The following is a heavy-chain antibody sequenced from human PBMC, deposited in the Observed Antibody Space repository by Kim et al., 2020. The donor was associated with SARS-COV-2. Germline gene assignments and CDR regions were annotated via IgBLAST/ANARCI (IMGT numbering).Heavy chain of an antibody. Sequence: SETLSLTCTVSGGSISSSSYYWGWIRQPPGKGLEWIGSIYYSGSTYYNPSLKSRVTISVDTSKNQFSLKLSSVTAADTAVYYCARRGVAVAGKNFDYWGQGTLVTVSS. J-gene: IGHJ4*02. CDR2: IYYSGST. D-gene: IGHD6-19*01. CDR3: ARRGVAVAGKNFDY. CDR1: GGSISSSSYY. V-gene: IGHV4-39*01.